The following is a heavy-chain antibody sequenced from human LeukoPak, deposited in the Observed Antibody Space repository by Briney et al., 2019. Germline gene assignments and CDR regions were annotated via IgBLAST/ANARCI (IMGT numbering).Heavy chain of an antibody. J-gene: IGHJ4*02. Sequence: SETLSLTCSVSGYSISSDYYWGRIRPPPGKGLEWIGSIHHSGSTYYNPSLKSRVTISVDTSKNQFSLKLSSVTAADTAVYYCARVPYCSSSSCYLFFDYWGQGTLVTVSS. CDR1: GYSISSDYY. CDR3: ARVPYCSSSSCYLFFDY. CDR2: IHHSGST. D-gene: IGHD2-2*01. V-gene: IGHV4-38-2*02.